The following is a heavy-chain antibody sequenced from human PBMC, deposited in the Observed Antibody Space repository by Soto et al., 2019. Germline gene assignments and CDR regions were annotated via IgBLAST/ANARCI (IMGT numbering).Heavy chain of an antibody. CDR2: ISYDGSNK. Sequence: QVQLVESGGGVVQPGRSLRLSCAASGFTFSSYGMHWVRQAPGKGLEWVAVISYDGSNKYYADSVKGRFTISRDNSKNTLYLQMNSLRAEDTAVYYCAKGGQRIPFDYWGQGTLVTVSS. CDR1: GFTFSSYG. CDR3: AKGGQRIPFDY. J-gene: IGHJ4*02. V-gene: IGHV3-30*18. D-gene: IGHD6-25*01.